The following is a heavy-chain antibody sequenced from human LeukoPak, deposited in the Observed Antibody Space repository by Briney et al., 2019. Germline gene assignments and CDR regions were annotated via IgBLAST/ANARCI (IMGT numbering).Heavy chain of an antibody. CDR3: AGGDHYYGDY. J-gene: IGHJ4*02. D-gene: IGHD3-22*01. CDR1: GFTFSTYW. V-gene: IGHV3-7*04. Sequence: TGGSLRLSCAASGFTFSTYWMSWVRQAPGKGLEWVTNLNQDGNEKFYVDSVKGRFTISRDNAKNSLYLQMNSLGVEAASVYYCAGGDHYYGDYWGQGTLVTVSS. CDR2: LNQDGNEK.